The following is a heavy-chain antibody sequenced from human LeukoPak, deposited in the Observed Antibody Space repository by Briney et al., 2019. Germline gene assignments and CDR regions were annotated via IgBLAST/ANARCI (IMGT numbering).Heavy chain of an antibody. D-gene: IGHD1-1*01. CDR3: AKDPVWNPSYYSYYMAV. J-gene: IGHJ6*03. CDR2: ISGSGGST. Sequence: GGSLRLSCAASGLTFSNYAMNWVRQTPGKGLEWVSGISGSGGSTYYADSVSGRFTISRDNSKNTLFLQINSLRAEDTAVYYCAKDPVWNPSYYSYYMAVWGKGTTVTVSS. V-gene: IGHV3-23*01. CDR1: GLTFSNYA.